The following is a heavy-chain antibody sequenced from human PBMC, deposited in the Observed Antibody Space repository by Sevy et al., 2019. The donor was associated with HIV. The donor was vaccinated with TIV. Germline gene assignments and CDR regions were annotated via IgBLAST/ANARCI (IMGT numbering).Heavy chain of an antibody. CDR2: ISYDEAHK. V-gene: IGHV3-30*18. Sequence: GGSLRLSCVTSGFTFRTSGMHWVRQSPGKGLEWVAVISYDEAHKNYADPVKGRFGISKDNSKNTLCLQMSSLRTEDTAVYYCAKDYSAGITMVRGAYRARGDYFDYWGQGTQVTVSS. CDR1: GFTFRTSG. J-gene: IGHJ4*02. CDR3: AKDYSAGITMVRGAYRARGDYFDY. D-gene: IGHD3-10*01.